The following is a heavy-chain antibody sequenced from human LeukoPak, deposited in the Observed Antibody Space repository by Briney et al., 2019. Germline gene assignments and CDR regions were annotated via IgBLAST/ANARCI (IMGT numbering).Heavy chain of an antibody. D-gene: IGHD3-22*01. J-gene: IGHJ6*02. CDR1: GFTFSSYA. CDR2: ISSNGGGT. V-gene: IGHV3-64*01. CDR3: ARDSNYYDSSGYYPKSYYYGMDV. Sequence: QTGGPLRLSCAASGFTFSSYAMHWVRQAPGKGLEYVSAISSNGGGTYYANSVKGRFTISRDNSKNTLYLQMGSLRAEDMAVYYCARDSNYYDSSGYYPKSYYYGMDVWGQGTTVTVSS.